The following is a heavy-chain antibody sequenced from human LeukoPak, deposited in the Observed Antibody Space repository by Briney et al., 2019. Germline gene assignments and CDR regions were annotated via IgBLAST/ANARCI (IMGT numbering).Heavy chain of an antibody. CDR2: IIPIFGTA. V-gene: IGHV1-69*05. Sequence: SVKVSCKASGGTFSSYAISWVRQAPGQRLEWMGRIIPIFGTANYAQEFQGRVTITTDESTSTAYMELSSLRSEDTAVYYCARVNWNDVGFDYWGQGTLVTVSS. CDR3: ARVNWNDVGFDY. D-gene: IGHD1-1*01. J-gene: IGHJ4*02. CDR1: GGTFSSYA.